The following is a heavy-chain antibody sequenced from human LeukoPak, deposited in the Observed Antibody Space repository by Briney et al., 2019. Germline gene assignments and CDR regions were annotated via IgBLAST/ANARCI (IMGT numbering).Heavy chain of an antibody. CDR2: ISSGGSYI. V-gene: IGHV3-21*01. D-gene: IGHD1-26*01. J-gene: IGHJ4*02. CDR3: ARDRGGSYSAIDY. CDR1: GFSFSNYG. Sequence: GGSLRLSCAASGFSFSNYGMNWVRQAPGKGLEWVSSISSGGSYIYYADSVKGRFTISRDNAKNSLYLQMNSLRAEDTAVYYCARDRGGSYSAIDYWGQGTLVTVSS.